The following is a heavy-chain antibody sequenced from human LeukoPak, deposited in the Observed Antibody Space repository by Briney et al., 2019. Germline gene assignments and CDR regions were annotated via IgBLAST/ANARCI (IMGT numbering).Heavy chain of an antibody. Sequence: GGSLRRSCAASGFTFSSYAMSWVRQAPGKGLEWVSAISGSGGSTYYADSVKGRFTISRDNSKNTLYLQMNSLRAEDTAVYYCARYYDSSGYSSYYYYGMDVWGQGTTVTVSS. CDR1: GFTFSSYA. D-gene: IGHD3-22*01. V-gene: IGHV3-23*01. CDR2: ISGSGGST. J-gene: IGHJ6*02. CDR3: ARYYDSSGYSSYYYYGMDV.